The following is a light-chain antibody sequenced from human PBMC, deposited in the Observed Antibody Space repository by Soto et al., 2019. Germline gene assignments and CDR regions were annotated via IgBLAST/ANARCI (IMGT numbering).Light chain of an antibody. CDR3: QQRSSWPIT. V-gene: IGKV3-11*01. CDR2: DAS. Sequence: EIVLTQSPATLSSSPGERATLSCRASQSVSSHLAWYQQKPGQAPRLLIYDASNRATGIPARFSGSGSGTDFTLTISSLEPEDFAVYYCQQRSSWPITFGQGTRLEIK. J-gene: IGKJ5*01. CDR1: QSVSSH.